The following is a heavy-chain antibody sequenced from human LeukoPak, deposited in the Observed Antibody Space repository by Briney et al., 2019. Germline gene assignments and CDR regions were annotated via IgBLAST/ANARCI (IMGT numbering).Heavy chain of an antibody. CDR3: ARVAGSLSGSPVDY. V-gene: IGHV1-18*01. D-gene: IGHD1-26*01. CDR2: ISAYNGNT. Sequence: ASVKVSCKASGYTFTSYGITWVRQAPGQGLEWMGWISAYNGNTNYAQKPQGRVTMTTDTSTSTAYMELRSLRSDDTAVYYCARVAGSLSGSPVDYWGQGTLVTVSS. J-gene: IGHJ4*02. CDR1: GYTFTSYG.